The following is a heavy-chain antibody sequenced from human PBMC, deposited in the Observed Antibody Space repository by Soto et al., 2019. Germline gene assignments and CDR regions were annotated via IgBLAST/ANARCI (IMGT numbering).Heavy chain of an antibody. V-gene: IGHV1-18*01. CDR1: GYTFTSYG. J-gene: IGHJ6*02. Sequence: ASVKVSCKASGYTFTSYGISWVRQAPGQGLEWMGWISAYNGNTNYAQKLQGRVTMTTDTSTSTAYMELRSLRSDDTAVYYCARDTPLRERFLEWFTNYYYYYGMDVWGQGTTVTVSS. CDR3: ARDTPLRERFLEWFTNYYYYYGMDV. CDR2: ISAYNGNT. D-gene: IGHD3-3*01.